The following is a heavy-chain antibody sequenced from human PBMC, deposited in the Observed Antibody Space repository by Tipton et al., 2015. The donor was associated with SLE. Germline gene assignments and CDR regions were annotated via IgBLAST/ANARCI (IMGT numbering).Heavy chain of an antibody. Sequence: TLSLTCTVSGDSISSYYWNWIRQPPGKGLEWIGYVYYSGGTNYNPSLKSRVTISVDPSKNQFSLKLNSVTAADAAVYYCARDGYSSGWDGDFDYWGRGTLVTVSS. CDR3: ARDGYSSGWDGDFDY. V-gene: IGHV4-59*01. J-gene: IGHJ4*02. CDR1: GDSISSYY. CDR2: VYYSGGT. D-gene: IGHD6-19*01.